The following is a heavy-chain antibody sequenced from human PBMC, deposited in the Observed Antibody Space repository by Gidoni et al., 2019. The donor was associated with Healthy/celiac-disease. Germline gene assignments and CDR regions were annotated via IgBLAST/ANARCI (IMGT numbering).Heavy chain of an antibody. CDR2: IYYSGST. V-gene: IGHV4-59*01. Sequence: QVQLQESGPGLVKPSETLSLTCTVSGGSISSYYWRWIRQPPGKGLEWIGYIYYSGSTNYNPSLKSRVTISVDTSKNQFSLKLSSVTAADTAVYYCARVGGDRSFDPWGQGTLVTVSS. D-gene: IGHD2-21*02. CDR3: ARVGGDRSFDP. CDR1: GGSISSYY. J-gene: IGHJ5*02.